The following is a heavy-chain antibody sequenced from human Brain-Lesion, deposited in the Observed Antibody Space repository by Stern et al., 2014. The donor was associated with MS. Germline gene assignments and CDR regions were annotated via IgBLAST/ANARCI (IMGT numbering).Heavy chain of an antibody. V-gene: IGHV4-61*02. CDR2: IFKRGST. D-gene: IGHD2-2*01. CDR3: ARGRVVPGFQYYATDV. CDR1: GGSISSGGYY. Sequence: VQLVESGPGLAKPSQTLSLSCTVSGGSISSGGYYWSWIRQPAGKGLEWIGRIFKRGSTRSNPSLKSRVTISIDTSKNQFSLRLNSMTAADTAVYYCARGRVVPGFQYYATDVWGQGTTDIVSS. J-gene: IGHJ6*02.